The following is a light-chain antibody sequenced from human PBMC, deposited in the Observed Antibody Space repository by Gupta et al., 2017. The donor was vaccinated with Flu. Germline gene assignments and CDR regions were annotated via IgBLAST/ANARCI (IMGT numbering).Light chain of an antibody. V-gene: IGLV2-14*01. Sequence: QSALTQPASVSGAPGQSITISRTGTSSDVGGYNLVSWYRQHPGRAPNLMIFEVSNRPSGVSNRFSGSKSGNTASLTISGLQAEDEADYYCSSYTSSSTLVVFGGGTKLTVL. CDR1: SSDVGGYNL. J-gene: IGLJ2*01. CDR3: SSYTSSSTLVV. CDR2: EVS.